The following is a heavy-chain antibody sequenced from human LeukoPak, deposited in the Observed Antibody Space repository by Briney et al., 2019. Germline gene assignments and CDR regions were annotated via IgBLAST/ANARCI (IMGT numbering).Heavy chain of an antibody. J-gene: IGHJ4*02. D-gene: IGHD1-26*01. CDR2: IYHSGST. CDR3: ARAIVGASSNFDY. Sequence: SETLSLTCTVSGYSISSGYYWGWLRQPPGKGLEWIGSIYHSGSTYYNPSLKSRVTISVDTSKNQFSLKLSSVTAADTAVYYCARAIVGASSNFDYWGQGTLVTVSS. V-gene: IGHV4-38-2*02. CDR1: GYSISSGYY.